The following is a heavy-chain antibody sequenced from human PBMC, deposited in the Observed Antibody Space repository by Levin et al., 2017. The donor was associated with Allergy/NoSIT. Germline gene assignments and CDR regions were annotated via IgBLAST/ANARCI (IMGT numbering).Heavy chain of an antibody. CDR1: GFNFADYA. CDR3: SRPIAVAYMHFDP. CDR2: IRSEAHGGTS. Sequence: GGSLRLSCSASGFNFADYATGWFRQTPGKGLEWVGFIRSEAHGGTSELASSVKGRFTLSRDESKSIAYLQMNSLKIEDTAVYYCSRPIAVAYMHFDPWGQGTLVTVSS. J-gene: IGHJ5*02. D-gene: IGHD6-19*01. V-gene: IGHV3-49*03.